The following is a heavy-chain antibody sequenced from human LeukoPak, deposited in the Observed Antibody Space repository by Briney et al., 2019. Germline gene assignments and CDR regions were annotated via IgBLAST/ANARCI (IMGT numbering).Heavy chain of an antibody. V-gene: IGHV3-48*03. D-gene: IGHD2-15*01. CDR1: GFTFSSYE. J-gene: IGHJ4*02. CDR2: ISSSGSTI. Sequence: GGSLRLSCAASGFTFSSYEMNWVRQAPGKGLEWVSYISSSGSTIYYADSVKGRFTISRDNAKNSLYLQMNSLRAEDTAVYYRARADAAAASVLDVDYWGQGTLVTVSS. CDR3: ARADAAAASVLDVDY.